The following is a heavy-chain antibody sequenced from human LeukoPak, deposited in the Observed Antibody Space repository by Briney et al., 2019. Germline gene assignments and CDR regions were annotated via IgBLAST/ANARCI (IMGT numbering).Heavy chain of an antibody. D-gene: IGHD3-9*01. V-gene: IGHV4-4*02. CDR1: GGSISSSNW. Sequence: PSGTLSLTCAVSGGSISSSNWWSWVRQPPGKGLEWIGEIYHSGSTNYNPSLKSRVTISVDKSKNQFSLKLSSVTAADTATYYCARDNNDILTGYSQAGYFDYWGQGTLVTVSS. J-gene: IGHJ4*02. CDR3: ARDNNDILTGYSQAGYFDY. CDR2: IYHSGST.